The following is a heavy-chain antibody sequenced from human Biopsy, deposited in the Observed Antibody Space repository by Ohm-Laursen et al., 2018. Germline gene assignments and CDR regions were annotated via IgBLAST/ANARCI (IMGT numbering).Heavy chain of an antibody. CDR1: GFTVRDNH. Sequence: GSLRLSCAASGFTVRDNHISWIRQAPGKGLQWVSLIYSDGNTYYADSVKGRFTISRDIPRNTLYLQMNSLRAEDTAVYYCARGPGKLWSGYYTWGQGSLVSVSS. J-gene: IGHJ5*02. V-gene: IGHV3-53*01. CDR3: ARGPGKLWSGYYT. D-gene: IGHD3-3*01. CDR2: IYSDGNT.